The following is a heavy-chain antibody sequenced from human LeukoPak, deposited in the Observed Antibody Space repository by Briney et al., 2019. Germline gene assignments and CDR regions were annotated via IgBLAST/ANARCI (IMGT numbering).Heavy chain of an antibody. CDR2: IYPGESDT. Sequence: GESLKISCKGSGYSFPSYWIGWVRQMPGKGLEWMGIIYPGESDTIYSPSFQGQVTISADKSISTAYLQWNSLKASDTATYYCARFGRSGSYCMDVWGQGTTVTVSS. J-gene: IGHJ6*02. D-gene: IGHD1-26*01. V-gene: IGHV5-51*01. CDR3: ARFGRSGSYCMDV. CDR1: GYSFPSYW.